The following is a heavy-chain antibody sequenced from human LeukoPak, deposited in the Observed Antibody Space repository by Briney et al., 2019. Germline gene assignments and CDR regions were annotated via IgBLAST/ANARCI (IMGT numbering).Heavy chain of an antibody. V-gene: IGHV4-59*03. Sequence: SETLSLTCTVSGDSTSNFYWNWIRQSPGKGLEWIGNIHYSGSSVYNPSLKSRGTISIDTSRRQFFLKLNSVTAADTAVCFCALAPNSNWFDFWGPGTLVTVSS. CDR1: GDSTSNFY. CDR3: ALAPNSNWFDF. J-gene: IGHJ5*01. CDR2: IHYSGSS. D-gene: IGHD2-8*01.